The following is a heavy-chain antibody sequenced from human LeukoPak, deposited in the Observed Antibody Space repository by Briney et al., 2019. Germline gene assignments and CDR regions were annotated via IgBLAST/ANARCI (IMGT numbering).Heavy chain of an antibody. J-gene: IGHJ6*04. Sequence: GGSLRLSCVALEFEPTYFWMTWVRRAPGKGLEWVANINPDGSESFYLDSVRGRFTISRDNAKKSLYLQMNSLRAEAKAEYHCATFVGTVSGSYTVPGGLLVWGKGTTVSVSS. D-gene: IGHD3-16*02. CDR3: ATFVGTVSGSYTVPGGLLV. CDR1: EFEPTYFW. V-gene: IGHV3-7*01. CDR2: INPDGSES.